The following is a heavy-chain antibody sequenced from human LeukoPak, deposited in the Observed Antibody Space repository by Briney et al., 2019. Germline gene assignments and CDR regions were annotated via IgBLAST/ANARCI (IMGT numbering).Heavy chain of an antibody. CDR1: GYTFTSYV. CDR3: ARASGETYYDYVWGSYRYSPFDY. D-gene: IGHD3-16*02. CDR2: ISAYNGNT. V-gene: IGHV1-18*01. J-gene: IGHJ4*02. Sequence: ASVKVSCKASGYTFTSYVISWVRQAPGQGLEWMGWISAYNGNTNYAQKLQGRVTMTTDTSTSTAYMELRSLRSDDTAVYYCARASGETYYDYVWGSYRYSPFDYWGQGTLVTVSS.